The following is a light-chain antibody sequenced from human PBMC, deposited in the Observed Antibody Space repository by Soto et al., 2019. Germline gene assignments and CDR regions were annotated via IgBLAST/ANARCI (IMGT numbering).Light chain of an antibody. CDR1: QSINSH. V-gene: IGKV1-39*01. CDR2: TTS. J-gene: IGKJ4*01. CDR3: QQCDSTPQT. Sequence: DIQMTQSPSSLSASVGDRVTITCRASQSINSHLNWYQKKPGKPPKLLIHTTSSLQSGAPSRFSGSGTGTDFTLTISSLQPEDFATYYCQQCDSTPQTFGGGTKVDIK.